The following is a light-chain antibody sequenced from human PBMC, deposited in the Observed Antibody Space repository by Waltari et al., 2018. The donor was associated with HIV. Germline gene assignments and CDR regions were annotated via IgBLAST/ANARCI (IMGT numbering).Light chain of an antibody. V-gene: IGLV1-44*01. Sequence: QSVLTQPPSASGTPGQRVTISCSGSSSNIGSNIVNWYQQLPGTAPKLLIYSNNQRPSGVPDGFAGSKSGTSASLAISGLQSEDEADYYCAAWDDSLNGWVFGGGTKLTVL. CDR1: SSNIGSNI. J-gene: IGLJ3*02. CDR3: AAWDDSLNGWV. CDR2: SNN.